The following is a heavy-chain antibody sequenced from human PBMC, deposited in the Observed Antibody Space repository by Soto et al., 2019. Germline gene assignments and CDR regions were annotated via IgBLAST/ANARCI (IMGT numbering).Heavy chain of an antibody. CDR2: IYPGDSDT. CDR3: ARLSPPEVLRYFDWSYDS. Sequence: RESLKISCKGSGYSFTSYWIGWVRQMPGKGLEWMGIIYPGDSDTRYSPSFQGQVTISADKSISTAYLQWSSLKASDTAMYYCARLSPPEVLRYFDWSYDSWGQGTLVTVSS. V-gene: IGHV5-51*01. D-gene: IGHD3-9*01. J-gene: IGHJ4*02. CDR1: GYSFTSYW.